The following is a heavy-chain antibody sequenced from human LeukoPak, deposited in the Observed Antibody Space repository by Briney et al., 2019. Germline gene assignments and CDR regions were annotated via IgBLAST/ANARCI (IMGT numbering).Heavy chain of an antibody. CDR1: GGSISSSSYY. CDR3: ARGNRYYYGSGSLTSKYYFDY. V-gene: IGHV4-61*05. Sequence: SETLSLTCTVSGGSISSSSYYWGWIRQPPGKGLEWIGYIYYSGSTNYNPSLKSRVTISVDTSKNQFSLKLSSVTAADTAVYYCARGNRYYYGSGSLTSKYYFDYWGQGTLVTVSS. J-gene: IGHJ4*02. CDR2: IYYSGST. D-gene: IGHD3-10*01.